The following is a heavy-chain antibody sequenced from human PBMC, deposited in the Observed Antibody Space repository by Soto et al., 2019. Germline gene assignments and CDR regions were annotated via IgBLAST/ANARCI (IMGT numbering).Heavy chain of an antibody. D-gene: IGHD5-12*01. J-gene: IGHJ6*02. CDR2: IDPSDSYT. Sequence: PXESLKISCKGSGYSFTSYWISWVRQMPGKGLEWMGRIDPSDSYTNYSPSFQGHVTISADKSISTAYLQWSSLKASDTAMYYCARLAMATRRGYYGMDVWGQGTTVTVSS. CDR1: GYSFTSYW. V-gene: IGHV5-10-1*01. CDR3: ARLAMATRRGYYGMDV.